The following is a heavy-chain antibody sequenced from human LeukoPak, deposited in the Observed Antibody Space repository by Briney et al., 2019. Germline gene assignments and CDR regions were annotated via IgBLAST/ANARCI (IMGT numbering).Heavy chain of an antibody. J-gene: IGHJ4*02. V-gene: IGHV1-18*01. Sequence: GASVKVSCKASGYTFTSYGISWVRQGPGQGLEWMGGISAYNGNTNYAQKLHGSVTITTVKSTSTAYMELSSLRSDADAVYYYSAMESISWYHLPFDYWGQGTLVTVSS. D-gene: IGHD6-13*01. CDR2: ISAYNGNT. CDR3: SAMESISWYHLPFDY. CDR1: GYTFTSYG.